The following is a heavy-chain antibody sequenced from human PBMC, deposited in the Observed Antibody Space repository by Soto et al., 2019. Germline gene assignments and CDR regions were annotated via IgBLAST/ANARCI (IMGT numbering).Heavy chain of an antibody. CDR1: GFSLSTSGVG. CDR2: IYWDDDK. J-gene: IGHJ4*02. CDR3: AHGLLPNWGSRGAFDY. Sequence: QITLKESGPTLVKPTQTLTLTCTFSGFSLSTSGVGVGWIRQPPGKALEWLALIYWDDDKRHSPSLKSRLTITKDTSKSQVVLTMPNMDPLDTATYYCAHGLLPNWGSRGAFDYWGQGTLVTVSS. V-gene: IGHV2-5*02. D-gene: IGHD7-27*01.